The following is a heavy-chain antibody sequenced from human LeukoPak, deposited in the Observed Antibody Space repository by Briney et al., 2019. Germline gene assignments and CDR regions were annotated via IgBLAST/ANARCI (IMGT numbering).Heavy chain of an antibody. CDR2: IYSGGST. J-gene: IGHJ4*02. V-gene: IGHV3-66*01. CDR1: GFTVSSNY. CDR3: ARDGPDLGGSIAFHPFDY. D-gene: IGHD3-16*01. Sequence: GGSLRLSCAASGFTVSSNYMSWVRQAPGKGLEWVSVIYSGGSTYYADSVKGRFTISRDNSKNTLYLQINSLRAEDTAVYYCARDGPDLGGSIAFHPFDYWGKGTLVTVSS.